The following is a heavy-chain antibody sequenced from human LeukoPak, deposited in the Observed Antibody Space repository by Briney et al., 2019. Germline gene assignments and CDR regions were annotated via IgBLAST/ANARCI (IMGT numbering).Heavy chain of an antibody. CDR3: ARDRTDYYFDY. D-gene: IGHD2-8*02. CDR1: GFTFSGYS. Sequence: GGSLRLSCAASGFTFSGYSMNWVRQAPGKGLEWVSSISSSSSYIYYADSVKGRFTISRDNAKNSLYLQMNSLRAEDTAVYYCARDRTDYYFDYWGQGTLVTVSS. J-gene: IGHJ4*02. CDR2: ISSSSSYI. V-gene: IGHV3-21*01.